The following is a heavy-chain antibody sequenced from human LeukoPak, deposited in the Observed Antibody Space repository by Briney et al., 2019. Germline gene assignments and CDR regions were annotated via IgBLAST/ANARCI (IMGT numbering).Heavy chain of an antibody. CDR2: VYYDGTS. CDR3: VRHVSTNTGYFDS. Sequence: PSETVSLTCTVSGGSINSHSYYWGWIRQPPGKGLEWIGSVYYDGTSYSNPSLKSRVGVFVDTSRDQFSLDLDFVTAADTALYYCVRHVSTNTGYFDSCGQGTLVSVSS. V-gene: IGHV4-39*01. D-gene: IGHD5-24*01. CDR1: GGSINSHSYY. J-gene: IGHJ4*02.